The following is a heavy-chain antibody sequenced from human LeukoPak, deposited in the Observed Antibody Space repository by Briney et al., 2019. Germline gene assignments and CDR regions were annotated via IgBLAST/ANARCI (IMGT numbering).Heavy chain of an antibody. V-gene: IGHV3-66*01. CDR1: GFTFSSYA. J-gene: IGHJ4*02. D-gene: IGHD3-16*01. CDR3: AREVGGGASGQ. Sequence: GGSLRLSCAASGFTFSSYAMSWVRQVPGKGLEWVSVIYSDGTISYADSVKGRFTISRDNSENTLYLQMNSLRVEDTAVYYCAREVGGGASGQWGQGTLVTVSS. CDR2: IYSDGTI.